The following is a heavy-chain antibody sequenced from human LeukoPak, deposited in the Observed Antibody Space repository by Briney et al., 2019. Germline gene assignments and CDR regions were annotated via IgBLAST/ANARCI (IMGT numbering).Heavy chain of an antibody. J-gene: IGHJ4*02. CDR3: ARQHEQWLVANPFFDY. CDR1: GGSISSYY. Sequence: SETLSLTCTVSGGSISSYYWSWIRQPPGKGLEWIGYIYYSGSTNYNPSLKSRVTISVDTSKNQFSLKLSSVTAADTAVYYCARQHEQWLVANPFFDYWGQGTLVTVSS. V-gene: IGHV4-59*08. D-gene: IGHD6-19*01. CDR2: IYYSGST.